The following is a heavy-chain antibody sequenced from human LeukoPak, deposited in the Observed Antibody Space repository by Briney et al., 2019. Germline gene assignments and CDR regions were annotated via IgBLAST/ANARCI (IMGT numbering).Heavy chain of an antibody. CDR1: DDSVSSSRYY. V-gene: IGHV4-61*01. CDR3: AREGGRQWLVSGALDS. J-gene: IGHJ5*01. CDR2: IYHGSA. Sequence: SETLSLTCTVSDDSVSSSRYYWTWTRHPPGKGLEWMGYIYHGSATYNPSLESRVTLSMDTSKNQYSLKMTSVTAADTAVYYCAREGGRQWLVSGALDSWGQGTLVSVSS. D-gene: IGHD6-19*01.